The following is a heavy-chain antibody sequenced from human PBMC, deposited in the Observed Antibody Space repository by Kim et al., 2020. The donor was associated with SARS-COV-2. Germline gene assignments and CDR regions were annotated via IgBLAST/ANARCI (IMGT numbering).Heavy chain of an antibody. V-gene: IGHV3-33*06. CDR2: IWYDGSNK. CDR1: GFTFSSYG. D-gene: IGHD3-16*01. J-gene: IGHJ4*02. Sequence: GGSLRLSCAASGFTFSSYGMHWVRQAPGKGLEWVAVIWYDGSNKYYADSVKGRFTISRDNSKNTLYLQMNSLRAEDTAVYYCAKEASGAYIDYWGQGTLGTVSS. CDR3: AKEASGAYIDY.